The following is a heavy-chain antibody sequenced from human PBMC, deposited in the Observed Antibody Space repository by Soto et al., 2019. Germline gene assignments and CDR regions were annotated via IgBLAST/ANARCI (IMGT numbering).Heavy chain of an antibody. V-gene: IGHV4-34*01. CDR3: ARGRKGLS. J-gene: IGHJ5*02. D-gene: IGHD3-10*01. CDR2: INHSGST. Sequence: QVQLQQWGAGLLKPSETLSLTCAVYGGSFSGYYWSWIRQPPGKGLEWIGEINHSGSTNYNPSLKSRVTISVDTSKNQFSLKQSSVTAADTAVYYCARGRKGLSWGQGTLVTVSS. CDR1: GGSFSGYY.